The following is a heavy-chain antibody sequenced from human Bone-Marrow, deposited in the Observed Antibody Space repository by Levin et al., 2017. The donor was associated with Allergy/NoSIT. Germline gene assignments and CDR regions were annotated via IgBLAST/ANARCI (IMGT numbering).Heavy chain of an antibody. CDR3: ARWWLGEMGTASAFDI. V-gene: IGHV4-59*01. D-gene: IGHD2-15*01. J-gene: IGHJ3*02. Sequence: SETLSLTCTVSGGSISTYYWNWIRQPPGKGLEWIGFIFNSGSSTYNPSLKSRVTISVDTSKNQFSLKLTSVTAADTAVYYCARWWLGEMGTASAFDIWGQGTMVTVSS. CDR2: IFNSGSS. CDR1: GGSISTYY.